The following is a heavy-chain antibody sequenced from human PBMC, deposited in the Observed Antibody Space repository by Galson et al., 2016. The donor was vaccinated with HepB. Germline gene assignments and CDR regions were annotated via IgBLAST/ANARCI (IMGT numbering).Heavy chain of an antibody. D-gene: IGHD1-26*01. V-gene: IGHV4-61*02. Sequence: PLSLTCAVSGASISRDGYFWNWIRQPAGRGLAWIGRCTGNSNYDPSLRDRVTISLDTSKNQFSLPLSTVTAADTAVYYCARKVGRGRLDSWGQGNLVTVSS. CDR2: CTGNS. CDR1: GASISRDGYF. J-gene: IGHJ5*01. CDR3: ARKVGRGRLDS.